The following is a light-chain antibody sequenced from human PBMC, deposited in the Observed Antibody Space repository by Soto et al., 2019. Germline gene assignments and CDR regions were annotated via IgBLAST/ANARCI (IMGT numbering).Light chain of an antibody. V-gene: IGLV2-14*01. CDR2: EVS. CDR3: SSYTSSTAYV. Sequence: QSVLTQPASMSGSPGQSITISCPGTSSDVGGYNYVSWYQPHPGKAPKLMVYEVSNRPSGVSNRFSGFKSGNTASLTISGLQAEDEADYYCSSYTSSTAYVFGTGTKVTVL. CDR1: SSDVGGYNY. J-gene: IGLJ1*01.